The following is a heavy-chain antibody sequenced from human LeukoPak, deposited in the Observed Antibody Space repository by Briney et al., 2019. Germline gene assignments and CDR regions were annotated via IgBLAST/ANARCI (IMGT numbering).Heavy chain of an antibody. D-gene: IGHD6-19*01. Sequence: SETLSLTCTVSGGSISSYYWSWIRQPPGKGLEWIGYISYSGSTNYNPSLKSRVTISVDTSKNQFSLKLSSVTAADTAVYYCARHDGSGWYGYWGQGTLVTVSS. J-gene: IGHJ4*02. CDR1: GGSISSYY. CDR3: ARHDGSGWYGY. V-gene: IGHV4-59*08. CDR2: ISYSGST.